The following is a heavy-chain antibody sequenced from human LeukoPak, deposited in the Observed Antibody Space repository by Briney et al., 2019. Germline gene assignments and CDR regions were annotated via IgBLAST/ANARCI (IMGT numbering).Heavy chain of an antibody. CDR2: ISSSSSYI. V-gene: IGHV3-21*01. Sequence: PGGSLRPSCAASGFTFSSYAMSWVRQAPGKGLEWVSSISSSSSYIHYADSVKGRFTISRDNAKNSLYLQMNSLRAEDTAVYYCARGLEAAAGSFDYWGQGTLVTVSS. CDR3: ARGLEAAAGSFDY. J-gene: IGHJ4*02. CDR1: GFTFSSYA. D-gene: IGHD6-13*01.